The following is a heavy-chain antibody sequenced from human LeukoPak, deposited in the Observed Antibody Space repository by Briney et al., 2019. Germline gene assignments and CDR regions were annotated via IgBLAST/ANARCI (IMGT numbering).Heavy chain of an antibody. D-gene: IGHD3-10*01. CDR1: GYTFTSYY. CDR3: AKDPGHNLKPTFYFGSGSYFHS. J-gene: IGHJ4*02. V-gene: IGHV3-30-3*02. CDR2: ISYNGNDE. Sequence: SCKASGYTFTSYYMHWVRQAPGRGLEWLTVISYNGNDEDFADSVKGRFTVSRDNSKKTVYLEMNNLRVEDTAVYYRAKDPGHNLKPTFYFGSGSYFHSWGQGTLVTVSS.